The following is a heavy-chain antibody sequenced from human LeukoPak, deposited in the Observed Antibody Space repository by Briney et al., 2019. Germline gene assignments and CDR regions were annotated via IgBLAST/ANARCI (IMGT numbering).Heavy chain of an antibody. CDR1: GFNINSHW. D-gene: IGHD2-21*01. CDR3: SAGLTY. Sequence: GGSLRLSCAASGFNINSHWMSWVRQAPGKGLEWEANIRPDGSDKYYVDSVKGRFTISRDNAKNSLYLQMNSLRAEDTAVYYCSAGLTYWGQGILVTVSS. V-gene: IGHV3-7*01. J-gene: IGHJ4*02. CDR2: IRPDGSDK.